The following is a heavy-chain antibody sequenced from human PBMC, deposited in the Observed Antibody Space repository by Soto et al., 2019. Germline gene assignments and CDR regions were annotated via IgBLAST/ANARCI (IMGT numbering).Heavy chain of an antibody. CDR3: ARLQTMVTTNYFDY. J-gene: IGHJ4*02. CDR1: GYIFTSYG. Sequence: QGRLVQSGAEVKKPGASVKVSCKASGYIFTSYGIRWVRQAPGQGLEWMGGTTAFSGNAIYAKKFKGRVTMTTDTSTSTAYMELRSLRSDDTAVYYCARLQTMVTTNYFDYWGQGTPVTVSS. V-gene: IGHV1-18*01. CDR2: TTAFSGNA. D-gene: IGHD4-17*01.